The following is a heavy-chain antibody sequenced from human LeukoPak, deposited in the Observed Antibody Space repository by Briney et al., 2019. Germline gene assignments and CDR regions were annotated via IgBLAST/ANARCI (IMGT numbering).Heavy chain of an antibody. CDR3: ARDSTLNLAFDM. CDR2: INHSGST. J-gene: IGHJ3*02. Sequence: SETLSLTCALSGGSITDYYYNWVRQPPGKGLEWIGEINHSGSTTYNPSLKSRVIIAVDTSKNQFSLKLTSVTAADTAVYFCARDSTLNLAFDMWGHGALVTVS. D-gene: IGHD6-13*01. CDR1: GGSITDYY. V-gene: IGHV4-34*01.